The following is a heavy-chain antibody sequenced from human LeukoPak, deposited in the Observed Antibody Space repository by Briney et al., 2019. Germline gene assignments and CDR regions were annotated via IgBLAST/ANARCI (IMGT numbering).Heavy chain of an antibody. CDR2: INWNGDKT. CDR3: AREVGTIGYYYYYMDV. V-gene: IGHV3-20*04. CDR1: GFTFDEYG. D-gene: IGHD1-14*01. J-gene: IGHJ6*03. Sequence: GGSLRPSCAASGFTFDEYGMSWVRQAPGKGLEWVSGINWNGDKTGYSDSVKGRFTISRDNAKNSLYLQMNSLKVEDTALYYCAREVGTIGYYYYYMDVWGKGTTVAVSS.